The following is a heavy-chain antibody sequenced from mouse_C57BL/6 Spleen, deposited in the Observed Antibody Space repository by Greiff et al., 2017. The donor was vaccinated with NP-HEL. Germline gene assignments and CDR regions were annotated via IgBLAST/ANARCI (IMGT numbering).Heavy chain of an antibody. D-gene: IGHD3-2*02. CDR3: ARSGSSGPFDY. V-gene: IGHV1-50*01. J-gene: IGHJ2*01. CDR2: IDPSDSYT. CDR1: GYTFTSYW. Sequence: VQLQQPGAELVKPGASVKLSCKASGYTFTSYWMQWVKQRPGQGLEWIGEIDPSDSYTTYNKKFKGKAKLTVDTSSSTAYMQLSSLTSEDSAVYYCARSGSSGPFDYWGQGTTLTVSA.